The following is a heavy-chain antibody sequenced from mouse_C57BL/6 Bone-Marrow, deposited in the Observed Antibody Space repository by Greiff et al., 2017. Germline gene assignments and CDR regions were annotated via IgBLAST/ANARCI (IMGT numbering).Heavy chain of an antibody. Sequence: QVQLQQPGAELVKPGASVKLSCKASGYTFTSYWMHWVKQRPGQGLEWIGMIHPNSGSTNYNEKFKSKATLTVDKSSSTAYMQLRSLTSEDSAVYYCARRAGDFDYWGQGTTLTVSS. D-gene: IGHD3-3*01. V-gene: IGHV1-64*01. J-gene: IGHJ2*01. CDR3: ARRAGDFDY. CDR1: GYTFTSYW. CDR2: IHPNSGST.